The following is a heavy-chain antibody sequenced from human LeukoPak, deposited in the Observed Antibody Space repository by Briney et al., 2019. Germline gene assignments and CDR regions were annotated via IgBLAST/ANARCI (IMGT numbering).Heavy chain of an antibody. CDR2: INPNSCGT. D-gene: IGHD5-18*01. V-gene: IGHV1-2*06. CDR1: GYTFTGYY. CDR3: ARSRMDTAMVANDAFDI. J-gene: IGHJ3*02. Sequence: ASVKVSCKASGYTFTGYYMHWVRQAPGQGLEWMGRINPNSCGTNYAQKFQGRVTMTRDTSISTAYMELSRLRSDDTAVYYCARSRMDTAMVANDAFDIWGQGTMVTVSS.